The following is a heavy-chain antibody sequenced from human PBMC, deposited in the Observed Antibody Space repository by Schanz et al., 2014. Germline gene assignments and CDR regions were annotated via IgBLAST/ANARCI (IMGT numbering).Heavy chain of an antibody. V-gene: IGHV1-18*01. D-gene: IGHD2-15*01. CDR2: ISPYNGNT. CDR1: GYTFTSYG. CDR3: ARGRGCTGGSCYSWLDL. J-gene: IGHJ5*02. Sequence: QVQLVQSGAEVKKPGASVKVSCKASGYTFTSYGISWVRQAPGQGLEWMGWISPYNGNTNYAQKLQGRVTRTRNTSISTAYMELSSLRSEDTAVYYCARGRGCTGGSCYSWLDLWGQGTLVTVAS.